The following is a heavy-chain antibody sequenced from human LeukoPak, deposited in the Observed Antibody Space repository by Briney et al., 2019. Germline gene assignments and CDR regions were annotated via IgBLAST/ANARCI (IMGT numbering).Heavy chain of an antibody. CDR1: GFTFSDYW. D-gene: IGHD6-13*01. V-gene: IGHV3-7*01. Sequence: GGSLRLSCVASGFTFSDYWMTWVRQAPGKGLERVANIKEDGNKQYYLDSVKGRFTISRDNSKNTLYLQMNSLRAEDTAVYYCAKDAVVKYAGTHFDYWGQGTLVTASS. CDR3: AKDAVVKYAGTHFDY. J-gene: IGHJ4*02. CDR2: IKEDGNKQ.